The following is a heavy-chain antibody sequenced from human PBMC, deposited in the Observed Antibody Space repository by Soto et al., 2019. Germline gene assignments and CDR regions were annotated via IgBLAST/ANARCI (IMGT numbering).Heavy chain of an antibody. CDR1: GFTVSSKY. Sequence: EVQLVETGGGLIQPGGSLILSCAASGFTVSSKYMSWLRQAPGKGLKWVSIIYSDGNTYYADSVKGRFTISRDNSKNTLNLQMNSLRAEDTAVYFCARGRGNCVVTTCYLPFDSWGQGTLVTVSS. D-gene: IGHD2-2*01. CDR3: ARGRGNCVVTTCYLPFDS. J-gene: IGHJ4*02. CDR2: IYSDGNT. V-gene: IGHV3-53*02.